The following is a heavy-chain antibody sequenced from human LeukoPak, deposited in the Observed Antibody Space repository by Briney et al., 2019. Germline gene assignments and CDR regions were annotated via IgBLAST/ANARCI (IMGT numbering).Heavy chain of an antibody. Sequence: GGSLRLSCAASGFTFSSYWMHWVRQAPGKGPLWVSHINGDGSTTNYADSVKGRFTISRDNAKNTLYLQMNSLRAEDTAVYYCARGGHYDILTGYYYYYGMDVWGKGTTVTVSS. D-gene: IGHD3-9*01. CDR1: GFTFSSYW. J-gene: IGHJ6*04. CDR3: ARGGHYDILTGYYYYYGMDV. CDR2: INGDGSTT. V-gene: IGHV3-74*01.